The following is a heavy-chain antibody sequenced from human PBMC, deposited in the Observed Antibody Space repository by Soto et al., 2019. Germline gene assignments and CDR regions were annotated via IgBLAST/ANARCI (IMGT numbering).Heavy chain of an antibody. CDR1: GGSGSSGNYC. Sequence: SETLPHTCTVSGGSGSSGNYCWSWIRKPPGKGLEWIGYIYYNVNTNYNPSLKSRVTISVDTSKNQFSLKLSSVTAADTAVYYCARHETLHLNRFDSWGQGTLVTVSS. CDR3: ARHETLHLNRFDS. J-gene: IGHJ5*01. CDR2: IYYNVNT. V-gene: IGHV4-61*01.